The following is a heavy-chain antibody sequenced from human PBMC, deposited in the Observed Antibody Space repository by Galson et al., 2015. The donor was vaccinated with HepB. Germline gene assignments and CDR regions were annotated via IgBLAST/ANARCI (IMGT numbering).Heavy chain of an antibody. D-gene: IGHD3-10*01. Sequence: SETLSLTCTVSGGSISSYYWNWIRQPPEKGLEWVGYIYYGGSTNYNPSLKSRVTISVDTSKRQFSLKLTSVTAADTAVYYCARYSYASGSFFGDYHGMDVWGQGTTVTVSS. CDR2: IYYGGST. CDR3: ARYSYASGSFFGDYHGMDV. CDR1: GGSISSYY. J-gene: IGHJ6*02. V-gene: IGHV4-59*01.